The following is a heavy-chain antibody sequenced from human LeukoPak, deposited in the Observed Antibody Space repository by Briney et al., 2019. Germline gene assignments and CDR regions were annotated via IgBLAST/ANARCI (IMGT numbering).Heavy chain of an antibody. D-gene: IGHD6-13*01. J-gene: IGHJ4*02. Sequence: GRSLRLSCAASGFTFTNFAIHWVRQAPGKGLEWVDAISSDGTNEYYADSMKGRLTISRDSSKNTLYLQMNSLRAEDTAVYYCAREVGSSWPLDYWGQGTLVTVSS. CDR1: GFTFTNFA. V-gene: IGHV3-30*04. CDR2: ISSDGTNE. CDR3: AREVGSSWPLDY.